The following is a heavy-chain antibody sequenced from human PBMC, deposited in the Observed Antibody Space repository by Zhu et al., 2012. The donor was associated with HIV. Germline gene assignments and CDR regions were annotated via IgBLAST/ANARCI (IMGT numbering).Heavy chain of an antibody. CDR2: IRSKGHGGTT. CDR3: TSTIPQTSVVSDF. J-gene: IGHJ4*02. V-gene: IGHV3-49*04. Sequence: EVQLVESGGGLVQSGRSLRLSCRTSGFKFADYGVSWVRQAPGKGLEWVSLIRSKGHGGTTDYAASVKGRFIISRDDSTNIAYLQMNSLKTEDTAVYYCTSTIPQTSVVSDFWGQGTLVTV. CDR1: GFKFADYG. D-gene: IGHD2-8*02.